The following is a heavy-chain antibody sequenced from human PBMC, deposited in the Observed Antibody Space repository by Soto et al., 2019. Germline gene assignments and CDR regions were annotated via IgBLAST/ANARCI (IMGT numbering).Heavy chain of an antibody. V-gene: IGHV3-21*01. CDR3: ARDWWSYYDSSGYDY. CDR2: ISSSSSYI. Sequence: GGSLRLSCAASGFTFSSYSMNWVRQAPGKGLEWVSSISSSSSYIYYADSVKGRFTISRDNAKNSLYLQMNSLRAEDTAVYYCARDWWSYYDSSGYDYWGQGTLVTVSS. CDR1: GFTFSSYS. J-gene: IGHJ4*02. D-gene: IGHD3-22*01.